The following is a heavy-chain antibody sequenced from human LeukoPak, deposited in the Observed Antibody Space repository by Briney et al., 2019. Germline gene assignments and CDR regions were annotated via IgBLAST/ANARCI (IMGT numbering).Heavy chain of an antibody. CDR3: AKLAKYFYGSETYYFFEH. J-gene: IGHJ4*02. CDR1: GFSFTTFW. Sequence: PGGSLRLSCAASGFSFTTFWMGWVRQAPGKGLEWVANIKQDGTEKYYVDSVKGRFIISRDNAKDSLYLQMNSLRVEDTAVYYCAKLAKYFYGSETYYFFEHWGQGTPVTASS. V-gene: IGHV3-7*01. CDR2: IKQDGTEK. D-gene: IGHD3-10*01.